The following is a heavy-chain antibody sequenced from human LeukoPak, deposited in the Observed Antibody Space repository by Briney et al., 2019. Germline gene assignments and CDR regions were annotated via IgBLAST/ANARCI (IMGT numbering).Heavy chain of an antibody. Sequence: SGGPLRLSCAASGFTFSGYDMSWVRQAPGKGLEWVSYTSSSSSTIYYADSVKSRFTISRDNAKNSLYLQMNSLRAEDTAVYYCARLRYYGMDVWGQGTTVTVSS. CDR2: TSSSSSTI. V-gene: IGHV3-48*04. CDR3: ARLRYYGMDV. CDR1: GFTFSGYD. J-gene: IGHJ6*02.